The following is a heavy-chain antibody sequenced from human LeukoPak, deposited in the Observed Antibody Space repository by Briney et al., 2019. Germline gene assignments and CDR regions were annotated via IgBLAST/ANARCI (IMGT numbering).Heavy chain of an antibody. D-gene: IGHD5-18*01. CDR2: IYYSGST. J-gene: IGHJ4*02. V-gene: IGHV4-61*01. Sequence: SETLSLTCTVSGGSVSSGSYYRSWIRQPPGKGLEWIGYIYYSGSTNYNPSLKSRVTISVDTSKNQFSLKLSSVTAADTAVYYCARDSGDTAMVTFDYWGQGTLVTVSS. CDR3: ARDSGDTAMVTFDY. CDR1: GGSVSSGSYY.